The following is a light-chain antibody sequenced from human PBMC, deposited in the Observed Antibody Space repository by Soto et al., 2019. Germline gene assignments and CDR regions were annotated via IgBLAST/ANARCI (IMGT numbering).Light chain of an antibody. V-gene: IGKV3-11*01. CDR3: XXXXXXXPRLT. Sequence: EIVLTQSPATLSLSPGERATLSCRASQSVSSYLAWYQQKPGQAPRLLIYDASNRATGIPARFSGSGSGTDFTLTISSLEPEDFAXXXXXXXXXXXPRLTFGGGTKVEIK. J-gene: IGKJ4*01. CDR1: QSVSSY. CDR2: DAS.